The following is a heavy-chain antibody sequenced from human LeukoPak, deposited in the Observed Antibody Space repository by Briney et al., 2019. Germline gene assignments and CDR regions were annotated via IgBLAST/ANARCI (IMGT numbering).Heavy chain of an antibody. Sequence: GRSLRLSCAASGFTFSSYGMHWVRQAPGKGLEWVAVTSYDGSNKYYADSVKGRFTISRDNSKNTLYLQMNSLRAEDTAVYYCAKGYYGSGSYVLMDVWGKGTTVTVSS. D-gene: IGHD3-10*01. CDR3: AKGYYGSGSYVLMDV. CDR1: GFTFSSYG. V-gene: IGHV3-30*18. CDR2: TSYDGSNK. J-gene: IGHJ6*04.